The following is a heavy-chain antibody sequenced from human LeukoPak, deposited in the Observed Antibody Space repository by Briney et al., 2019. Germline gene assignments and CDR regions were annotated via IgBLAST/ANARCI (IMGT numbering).Heavy chain of an antibody. CDR2: ISDCGST. V-gene: IGHV4-59*01. D-gene: IGHD4-17*01. CDR3: ARVEYGDYGWFDP. Sequence: WETLSLTCTVSGDSISTYYWTWIRQPPGKGLEWIGYISDCGSTNYNPSLKSRVTISLDTSKNQFSLKLISLTAADTAAYYCARVEYGDYGWFDPWGQGTLVTVSS. J-gene: IGHJ5*02. CDR1: GDSISTYY.